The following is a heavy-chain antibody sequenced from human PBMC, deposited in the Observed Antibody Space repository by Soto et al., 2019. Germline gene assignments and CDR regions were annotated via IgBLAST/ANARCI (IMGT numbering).Heavy chain of an antibody. J-gene: IGHJ5*02. V-gene: IGHV3-23*01. Sequence: PGGSLRLSCAASGFPFSSTDMIWVRQAPGKGLEWVSTILDTGTTVFYADSVKGRFTVSRDNSNNTLYVQMNNLRADDTAVYYCVKNSGWFNTWGQGALVTVSS. CDR2: ILDTGTTV. CDR1: GFPFSSTD. D-gene: IGHD3-10*01. CDR3: VKNSGWFNT.